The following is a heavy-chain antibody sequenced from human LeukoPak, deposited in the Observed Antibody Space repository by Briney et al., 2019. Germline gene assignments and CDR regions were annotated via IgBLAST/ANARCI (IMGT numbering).Heavy chain of an antibody. Sequence: GGSLRLSCTASGFTFSSYEMNWVRQAPGKGLEWVSHISSSGTIIYYADSVKGRFTISRDNAKNSLYLQMNSLRADDTSVYYCARGGKKRFDLWGQGTLVTVSS. D-gene: IGHD3-16*01. V-gene: IGHV3-48*03. CDR2: ISSSGTII. CDR1: GFTFSSYE. CDR3: ARGGKKRFDL. J-gene: IGHJ5*02.